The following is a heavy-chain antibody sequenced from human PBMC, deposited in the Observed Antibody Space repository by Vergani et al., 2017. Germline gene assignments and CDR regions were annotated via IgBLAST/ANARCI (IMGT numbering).Heavy chain of an antibody. V-gene: IGHV1-69*01. CDR3: ARDPTSYCSSTSCYSRWFDP. J-gene: IGHJ5*02. CDR2: IIPIFGTA. D-gene: IGHD2-2*01. CDR1: GGTFSSYA. Sequence: QVQLVQSGAEVKKPGSSVKVSCKASGGTFSSYAISWVRQAPGQGLEWMGGIIPIFGTANYAQKFQGRVTLTADESTSTAYMELSSLRSEDTAVYYCARDPTSYCSSTSCYSRWFDPWGQGTLVTVSS.